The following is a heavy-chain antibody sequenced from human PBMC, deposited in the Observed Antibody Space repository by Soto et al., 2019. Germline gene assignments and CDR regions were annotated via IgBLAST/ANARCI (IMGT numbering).Heavy chain of an antibody. CDR3: ARSIDFWSGYSVYYYGMDV. J-gene: IGHJ6*02. D-gene: IGHD3-3*01. CDR2: ISAYNGNT. Sequence: QVQLVQSGAEVKKPGASVKVSCKASGYTFTNYGISWVRQAPGQGLEWMGWISAYNGNTNYAQKLQGRVTMTTDTSTSTAYMELRSLRSDDTAVYYCARSIDFWSGYSVYYYGMDVWGQGTTVTVSS. V-gene: IGHV1-18*01. CDR1: GYTFTNYG.